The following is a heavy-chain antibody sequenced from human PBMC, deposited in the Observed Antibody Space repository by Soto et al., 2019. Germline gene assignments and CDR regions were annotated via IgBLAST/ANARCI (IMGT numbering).Heavy chain of an antibody. D-gene: IGHD5-18*01. V-gene: IGHV4-59*08. CDR2: IYYSGST. J-gene: IGHJ4*02. CDR1: GGSINGYY. Sequence: PSETLSLTCIISGGSINGYYWSWIRQPPGKGLEWIGYIYYSGSTNYNPSLRSRLTMSVDTSRDQFSLRLSSVTAADTAVYYCASSERGYSYGLGRIDYWGQGTLVTVSS. CDR3: ASSERGYSYGLGRIDY.